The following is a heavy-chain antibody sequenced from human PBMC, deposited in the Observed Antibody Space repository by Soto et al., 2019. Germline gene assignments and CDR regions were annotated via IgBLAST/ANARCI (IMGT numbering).Heavy chain of an antibody. Sequence: QVRLVQSGAEVKSPGTSVKVSCQTSGYTFADYSIHWVRQAPGQGLEYMGNIDPSTGTPDSAQTVQGRISMTTDASTSTVYRELNNLRSGDTGVYYCARLSRITVIVNWGQGTLVTVSS. D-gene: IGHD3-10*01. J-gene: IGHJ4*02. V-gene: IGHV1-46*04. CDR1: GYTFADYS. CDR2: IDPSTGTP. CDR3: ARLSRITVIVN.